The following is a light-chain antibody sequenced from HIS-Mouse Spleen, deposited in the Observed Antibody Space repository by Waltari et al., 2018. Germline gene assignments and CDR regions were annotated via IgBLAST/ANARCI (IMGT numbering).Light chain of an antibody. CDR1: QGIRSW. CDR3: QQANSCPYT. J-gene: IGKJ2*01. Sequence: DIQMTQSPSSVSASVGDRVTITCRASQGIRSWLAWYQQKPVKAPKLLIYAASSLQSGVPSRFSGSGSGTDFTLTISSLQPEDFATYYCQQANSCPYTFGQGTKLEIK. CDR2: AAS. V-gene: IGKV1-12*01.